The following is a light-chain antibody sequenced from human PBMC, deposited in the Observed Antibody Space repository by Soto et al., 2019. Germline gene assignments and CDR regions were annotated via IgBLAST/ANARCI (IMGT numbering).Light chain of an antibody. CDR3: QQSYTTPLT. V-gene: IGKV1-39*01. J-gene: IGKJ5*01. CDR1: QSINTN. Sequence: DIQLTQSPSSLSASVGDRVALACRASQSINTNLNWYQQKPGSPPKLLIHTASTLQSGVPSRFSGSGSGTDFTLTITTLQPEDFATYYCQQSYTTPLTSGPGTRLEIK. CDR2: TAS.